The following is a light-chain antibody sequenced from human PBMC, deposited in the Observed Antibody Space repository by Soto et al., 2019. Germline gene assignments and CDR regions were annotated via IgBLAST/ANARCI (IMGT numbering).Light chain of an antibody. CDR2: NNE. CDR3: AAWDDNLNAYV. J-gene: IGLJ1*01. V-gene: IGLV1-44*01. CDR1: TSNIGSNN. Sequence: QSVLTQPPSASGTPGQRVTISCSGSTSNIGSNNVNWYRQLPGTAPKLLLFNNERRPSGVPGRVSGSKSGTSASLAISGLQSDDEADYYCAAWDDNLNAYVFGSGTKLTVL.